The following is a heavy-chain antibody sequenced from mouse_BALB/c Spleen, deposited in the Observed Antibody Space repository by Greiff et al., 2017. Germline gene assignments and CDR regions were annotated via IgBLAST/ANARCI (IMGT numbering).Heavy chain of an antibody. J-gene: IGHJ1*01. CDR1: GFTFSSYA. D-gene: IGHD1-2*01. V-gene: IGHV5-9*03. CDR2: ISSGGGNT. CDR3: ARYPPHYYGYVDWYFDV. Sequence: EVQVVESGGGLVKPGGSLKLSCAASGFTFSSYAMSWVRQTPEKRLEWVATISSGGGNTYYPDSVKGRFTISRDNAKNNLYLQMSSLRSEDTALYYCARYPPHYYGYVDWYFDVWGAWTTVTVSS.